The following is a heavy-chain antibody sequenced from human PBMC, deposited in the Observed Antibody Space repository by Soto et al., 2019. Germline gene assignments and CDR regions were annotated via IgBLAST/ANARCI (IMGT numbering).Heavy chain of an antibody. CDR1: GYTFTSYG. V-gene: IGHV1-18*04. D-gene: IGHD3-10*01. CDR3: SRVGGRGSPSLY. Sequence: QVQLVQSGAEVKKPGDSVKVSGKASGYTFTSYGIRWGRQAPGQGLEWMGWISAYNGNTNYAQKLQGRVTMTTDTSTSTAYIELRSLRSDDTAVYYCSRVGGRGSPSLYWGQGTLVTVSS. J-gene: IGHJ4*02. CDR2: ISAYNGNT.